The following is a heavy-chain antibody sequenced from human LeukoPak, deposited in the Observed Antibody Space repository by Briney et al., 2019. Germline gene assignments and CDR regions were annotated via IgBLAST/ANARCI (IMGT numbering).Heavy chain of an antibody. V-gene: IGHV3-7*01. Sequence: PGGSLRLSCAASGFTFSRYWMSWVRQAPGQGLEWVANIKEDGSEKYYVDSVKGRFTISRDNAKNSLYLQMNSLKAEDTAVYYCARVPYPSMVIRSWYFDLWGRGTLVTVSS. D-gene: IGHD3-22*01. J-gene: IGHJ2*01. CDR2: IKEDGSEK. CDR3: ARVPYPSMVIRSWYFDL. CDR1: GFTFSRYW.